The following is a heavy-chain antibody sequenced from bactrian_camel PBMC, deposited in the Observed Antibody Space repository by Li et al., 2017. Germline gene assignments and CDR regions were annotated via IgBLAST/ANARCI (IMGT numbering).Heavy chain of an antibody. J-gene: IGHJ4*01. V-gene: IGHV3S53*01. CDR3: AADRMACLRPSVLLAAYNF. Sequence: HVQLVESGGGTAQAGGSLTLSCVATPTGGLGDLDSMGWFRQTPGKEREGVAIITLETGRTDYADSVKGRFTISPGNATNTVSLQMNSLKPEDTAMYYCAADRMACLRPSVLLAAYNFWGQGTQVTVS. D-gene: IGHD2*01. CDR2: ITLETGRT. CDR1: PTGGLGDLDS.